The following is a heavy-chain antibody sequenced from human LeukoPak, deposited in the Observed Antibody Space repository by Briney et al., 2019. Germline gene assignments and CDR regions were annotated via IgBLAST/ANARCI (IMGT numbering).Heavy chain of an antibody. D-gene: IGHD3-22*01. V-gene: IGHV3-23*01. CDR2: ISGSGGST. Sequence: GGSLRLSCAASGFTFSSYAMSWVRQAPGKGGEGVSAISGSGGSTYYAHSVKGRFTISRDNSKNTLYLKMNSLRAEDTAVYYCAKGFSDYYDSSGYGRWGQGTLVTVSS. J-gene: IGHJ4*02. CDR1: GFTFSSYA. CDR3: AKGFSDYYDSSGYGR.